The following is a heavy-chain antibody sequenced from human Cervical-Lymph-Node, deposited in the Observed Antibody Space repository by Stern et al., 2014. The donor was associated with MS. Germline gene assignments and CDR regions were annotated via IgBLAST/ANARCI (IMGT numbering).Heavy chain of an antibody. CDR1: GFSLSSDGMC. Sequence: QVTLKESGPAVVKPTQTLTLTCTFSGFSLSSDGMCVTWIRQPPGKALEWLARIDWTNDKYYNTSLKTRLTISKDTPKNQVVLTMTNIDPMDTATYYCARMVGATGYYYDVDVWGQGTTVTVSS. CDR2: IDWTNDK. CDR3: ARMVGATGYYYDVDV. D-gene: IGHD1-26*01. J-gene: IGHJ6*02. V-gene: IGHV2-70*15.